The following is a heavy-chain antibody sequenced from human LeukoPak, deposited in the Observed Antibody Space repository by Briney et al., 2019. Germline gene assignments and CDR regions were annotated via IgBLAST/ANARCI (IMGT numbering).Heavy chain of an antibody. CDR2: IFHTGHT. J-gene: IGHJ4*02. D-gene: IGHD3-10*01. Sequence: PSQTLSLTCAVSGGSISSGDFPWSWIRQPPGKGLEWIGYIFHTGHTSYNPSLKSRVTISVDMSKNQLSLRLTSVTAADTAVYYCARGFYGAGSHFDYWGQGTLVTVSS. CDR1: GGSISSGDFP. CDR3: ARGFYGAGSHFDY. V-gene: IGHV4-30-2*01.